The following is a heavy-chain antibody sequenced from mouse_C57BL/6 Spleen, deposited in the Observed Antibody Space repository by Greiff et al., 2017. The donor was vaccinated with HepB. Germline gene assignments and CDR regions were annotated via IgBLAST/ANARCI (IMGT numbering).Heavy chain of an antibody. CDR1: GFTFSDYG. V-gene: IGHV5-17*01. CDR2: ISSGSSTI. J-gene: IGHJ2*01. D-gene: IGHD1-1*01. CDR3: ASGKLLPVRVCDSDY. Sequence: EVQLVESGGGLVKPGGSLKLSCAASGFTFSDYGMHWVRQAPERGLEWVAYISSGSSTIYYADTVKGRFTISRDNAKNTLFLQMTSLRSEDTAMYYCASGKLLPVRVCDSDYWGQGTTLTVS.